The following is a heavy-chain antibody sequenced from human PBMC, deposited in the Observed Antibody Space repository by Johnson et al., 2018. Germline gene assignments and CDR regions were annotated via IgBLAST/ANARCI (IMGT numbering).Heavy chain of an antibody. Sequence: QVQLQQWGAGLLKPSETLSLTCAVYGGSFSGYYWSWIRQPPGKGLEWIGEINHSGSTNYNPSLKSRVTISVDTSKNQFSLKLSSVTAADTAVYYCARDKVLRYPYYYMDVWGKGTTVTVSS. CDR3: ARDKVLRYPYYYMDV. J-gene: IGHJ6*03. V-gene: IGHV4-34*01. CDR2: INHSGST. CDR1: GGSFSGYY. D-gene: IGHD3-9*01.